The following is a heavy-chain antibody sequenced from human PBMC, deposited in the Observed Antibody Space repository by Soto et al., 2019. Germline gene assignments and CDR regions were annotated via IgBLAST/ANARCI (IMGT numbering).Heavy chain of an antibody. D-gene: IGHD3-3*01. J-gene: IGHJ4*02. CDR3: ASPGYYDFWSGYLDY. Sequence: PGGSLRLSCAASGFPFSSYAMSWVRQAPGKGLEWVPAISGSGGSTYYADSVKGRFTISRDNSKNTLYLQMNSLRAEDTAVYYCASPGYYDFWSGYLDYWGQGTLVTVSS. CDR1: GFPFSSYA. CDR2: ISGSGGST. V-gene: IGHV3-23*01.